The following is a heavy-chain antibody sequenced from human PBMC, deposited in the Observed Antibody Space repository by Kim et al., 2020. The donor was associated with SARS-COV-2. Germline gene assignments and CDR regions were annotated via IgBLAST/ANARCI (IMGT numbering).Heavy chain of an antibody. D-gene: IGHD6-19*01. J-gene: IGHJ4*02. V-gene: IGHV4-39*01. Sequence: NPSPKSQVSISVDTSKNQFSRTLSSVTAADTAVYYCARRSAVAAQYFDDWGQGTLVTVSS. CDR3: ARRSAVAAQYFDD.